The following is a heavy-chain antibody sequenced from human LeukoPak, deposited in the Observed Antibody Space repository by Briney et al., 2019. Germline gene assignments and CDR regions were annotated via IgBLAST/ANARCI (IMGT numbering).Heavy chain of an antibody. V-gene: IGHV1-18*01. CDR2: ISGYNGDT. J-gene: IGHJ6*03. Sequence: ASVKVSCKASGYTFTNYGISWVRQAPGQGLEWMGCISGYNGDTNYAKKVQGRVTMTTDTSTSTAYMELRSLRSDDTAVYYCARGTYYYGSGSYNNNYYYYMDVWGKGTTVTVSS. CDR1: GYTFTNYG. CDR3: ARGTYYYGSGSYNNNYYYYMDV. D-gene: IGHD3-10*01.